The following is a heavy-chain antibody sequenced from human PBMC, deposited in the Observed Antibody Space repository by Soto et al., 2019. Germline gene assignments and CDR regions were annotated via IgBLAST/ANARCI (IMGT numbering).Heavy chain of an antibody. CDR1: GFIFSDYA. J-gene: IGHJ4*02. D-gene: IGHD2-15*01. Sequence: GGSLRLSCAASGFIFSDYATSWVRQAPGKGLEWVSGIADSGSNTYYADSVKGRFTISRDNSKNMLYLQMSSLRAEDTAVYYCAKERAGSGVPLFTYWGQGNLVTVSS. CDR2: IADSGSNT. CDR3: AKERAGSGVPLFTY. V-gene: IGHV3-23*01.